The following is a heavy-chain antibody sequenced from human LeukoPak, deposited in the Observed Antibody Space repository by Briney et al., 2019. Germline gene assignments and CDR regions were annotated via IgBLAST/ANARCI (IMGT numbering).Heavy chain of an antibody. CDR2: IYHSGST. V-gene: IGHV4-38-2*01. Sequence: SETLSLTCAVSGYSISSGYYWGWIRQPPGKGLEWIGSIYHSGSTYYNPSLKSRVTISVDTSKNQFSLKLSFVTAADTAVYYCARNPHPYGDYVDYWGQGTLVTVSS. CDR1: GYSISSGYY. CDR3: ARNPHPYGDYVDY. D-gene: IGHD4-17*01. J-gene: IGHJ4*02.